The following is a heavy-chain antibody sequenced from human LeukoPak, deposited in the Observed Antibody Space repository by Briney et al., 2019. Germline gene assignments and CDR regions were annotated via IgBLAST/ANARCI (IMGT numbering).Heavy chain of an antibody. CDR2: ISTSSSYI. CDR3: AKEWYGDYDSSWFDP. V-gene: IGHV3-21*04. D-gene: IGHD4-17*01. CDR1: GFTFSSYS. J-gene: IGHJ5*02. Sequence: PGGSLRLSCAASGFTFSSYSMNWVRQAPGKGLEWVSFISTSSSYIYYADSVKGRFTISRDNSKNTLYLQMNSLRAEDTAVYYCAKEWYGDYDSSWFDPWGQGTLVTVSS.